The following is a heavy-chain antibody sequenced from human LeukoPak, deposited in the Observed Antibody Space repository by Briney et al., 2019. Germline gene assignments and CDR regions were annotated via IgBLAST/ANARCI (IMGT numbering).Heavy chain of an antibody. V-gene: IGHV4-4*07. J-gene: IGHJ6*02. D-gene: IGHD6-19*01. Sequence: SETLSLTCTVSGGSISSYYWSWIRQPAGKGLEWIGRIYTSGSTNYNPSLKSRVTMSVDTSKNQFSLKLSSVTAADTAVYYCARDFPAPSRIAVADPYYYYYGMDVWGQGTTVTVSS. CDR2: IYTSGST. CDR3: ARDFPAPSRIAVADPYYYYYGMDV. CDR1: GGSISSYY.